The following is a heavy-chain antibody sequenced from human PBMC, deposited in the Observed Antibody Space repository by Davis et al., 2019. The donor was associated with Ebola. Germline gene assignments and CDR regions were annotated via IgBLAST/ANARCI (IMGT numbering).Heavy chain of an antibody. Sequence: GESLKISCSASGFTFSGYSMHWVRQAPGKGLEYVSTISNNNGDTTYYADSVKGRFTISRDNSKNTLYLQMNSLRPEETAVYYCAKVGGRSSSDLFFFDSWGQGILVTVSS. D-gene: IGHD6-6*01. CDR1: GFTFSGYS. CDR2: ISNNNGDTT. J-gene: IGHJ4*02. V-gene: IGHV3-64D*06. CDR3: AKVGGRSSSDLFFFDS.